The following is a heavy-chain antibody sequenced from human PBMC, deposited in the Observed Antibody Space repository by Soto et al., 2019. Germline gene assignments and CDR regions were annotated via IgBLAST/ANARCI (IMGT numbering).Heavy chain of an antibody. Sequence: AGGSLRLSCAASGFTFSSYWMSWVRQAPGKGLEWVANIKQDGSEKYYVDSVKGRFTISRDNSKNTLYLQMNTLRVEDTAVYYCAKNRDYDYDAFDVWGQGTVVTVSS. CDR2: IKQDGSEK. CDR1: GFTFSSYW. V-gene: IGHV3-7*03. D-gene: IGHD3-16*01. CDR3: AKNRDYDYDAFDV. J-gene: IGHJ3*01.